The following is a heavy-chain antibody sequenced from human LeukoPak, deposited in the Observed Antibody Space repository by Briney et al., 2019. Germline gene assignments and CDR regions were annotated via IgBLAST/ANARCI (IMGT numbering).Heavy chain of an antibody. J-gene: IGHJ4*02. CDR2: IYYSGST. Sequence: PSETLSLTCTVSGGSLSSYYWSWIRQPPGKGLEWIGYIYYSGSTNYNPSLKSRVTISVDTSKNQFSLKLSSVTAADTAVYYCARDMAEFDYWGQGTLVTVSS. D-gene: IGHD3-10*01. CDR1: GGSLSSYY. CDR3: ARDMAEFDY. V-gene: IGHV4-59*01.